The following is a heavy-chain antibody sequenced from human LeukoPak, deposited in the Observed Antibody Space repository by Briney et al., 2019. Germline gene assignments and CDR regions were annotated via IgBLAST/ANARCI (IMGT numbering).Heavy chain of an antibody. CDR1: GFTFSTYG. Sequence: GGSLRLSCAASGFTFSTYGMNWVRQAPGKGLEWVSSISGGGTYLNYADSVKGRFTISRDNAKNSLYLQMNSLRAEDTAVYYCARVTSPYYFDSWGQGTLVTVSS. CDR2: ISGGGTYL. CDR3: ARVTSPYYFDS. D-gene: IGHD2-2*01. V-gene: IGHV3-21*01. J-gene: IGHJ4*02.